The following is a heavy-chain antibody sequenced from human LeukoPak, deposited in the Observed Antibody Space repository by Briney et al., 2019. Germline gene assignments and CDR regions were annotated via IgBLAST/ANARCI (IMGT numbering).Heavy chain of an antibody. Sequence: GGSLRLSCAASGFTFDDYAMHWVRQAPGKGLEWVSGISWNSGSIGYADSVKGRFTISRDNAKNSLYLQMNSLGAEDTALYYCAKGGPLLSPFDYWGQGTLVTVSS. J-gene: IGHJ4*02. D-gene: IGHD2/OR15-2a*01. CDR2: ISWNSGSI. CDR1: GFTFDDYA. V-gene: IGHV3-9*01. CDR3: AKGGPLLSPFDY.